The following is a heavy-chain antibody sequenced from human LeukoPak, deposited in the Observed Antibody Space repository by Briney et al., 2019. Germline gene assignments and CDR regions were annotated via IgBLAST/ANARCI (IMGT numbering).Heavy chain of an antibody. V-gene: IGHV4-34*01. Sequence: SETLSLTCAVYGGSFSGYYWSWIRQPPGKGLEWIGEINHSGSTNYNPSLKSRVTISVDTSKNQFSLKLSSVTAADTAVYYCARRKGPPRKLPLLGATGDFDYWGQGTLVTVSS. CDR1: GGSFSGYY. CDR2: INHSGST. J-gene: IGHJ4*02. D-gene: IGHD1-26*01. CDR3: ARRKGPPRKLPLLGATGDFDY.